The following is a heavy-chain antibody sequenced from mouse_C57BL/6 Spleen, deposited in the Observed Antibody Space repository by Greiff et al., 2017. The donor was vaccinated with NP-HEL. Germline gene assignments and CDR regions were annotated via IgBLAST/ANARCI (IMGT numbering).Heavy chain of an antibody. CDR3: ARAGTGAMDY. J-gene: IGHJ4*01. CDR1: GFTFSNYY. CDR2: INYDGSST. V-gene: IGHV5-16*01. D-gene: IGHD3-3*01. Sequence: DVHLVESEGGLVQPGSSMKLSCTASGFTFSNYYMAWVRQVPEKGLEWVANINYDGSSTYYLDSLKSRFIISRDNAKNILYLQMSSLKSEDTATYYCARAGTGAMDYWGQGTSVTVSS.